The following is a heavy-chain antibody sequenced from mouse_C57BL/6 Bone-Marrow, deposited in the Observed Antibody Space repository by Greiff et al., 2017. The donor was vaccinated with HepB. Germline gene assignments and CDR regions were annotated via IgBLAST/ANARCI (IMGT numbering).Heavy chain of an antibody. CDR3: AREERSILYGSSPAWFAY. D-gene: IGHD1-1*01. CDR1: GYTFTSYW. J-gene: IGHJ3*01. Sequence: VQLQQPGAELVKPGASVKLSCKASGYTFTSYWMQWVKQRPGQGLEWIGEIDPSDSYTKYNQKLKGKATLTVDTSSSTAYMQISSLTSEDSAVYYCAREERSILYGSSPAWFAYWGQGTLVTVSA. V-gene: IGHV1-50*01. CDR2: IDPSDSYT.